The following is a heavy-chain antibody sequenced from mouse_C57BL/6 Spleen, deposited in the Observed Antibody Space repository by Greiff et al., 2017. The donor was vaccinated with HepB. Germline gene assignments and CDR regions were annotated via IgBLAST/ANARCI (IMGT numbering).Heavy chain of an antibody. D-gene: IGHD1-2*01. CDR3: ARTARIKY. Sequence: EVQLQQSGPGLVKPSQSLSLTCTVTGYSITSGYGWNWIRQFPGNKLEWMGYISYSGSTNYNPSLKSRISNTRDTSKNQFFLQLNSVTTEDTATYYCARTARIKYWGQGTTLTVSS. V-gene: IGHV3-2*02. CDR2: ISYSGST. J-gene: IGHJ2*01. CDR1: GYSITSGYG.